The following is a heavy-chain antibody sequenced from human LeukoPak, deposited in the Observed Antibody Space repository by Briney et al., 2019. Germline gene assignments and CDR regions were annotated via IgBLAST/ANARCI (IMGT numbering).Heavy chain of an antibody. CDR1: GFTFSSYA. D-gene: IGHD2-2*02. CDR3: AKGNSGYCSSTSCYTNY. CDR2: ISGSGGST. Sequence: PGGSLRLSCAASGFTFSSYAMSWVRQAPGKGLEWVSAISGSGGSTYYADSVKGRSTISRDNSKNTLYLQMNSLRAEDTAVYYCAKGNSGYCSSTSCYTNYWGQGTLVTVSS. J-gene: IGHJ4*02. V-gene: IGHV3-23*01.